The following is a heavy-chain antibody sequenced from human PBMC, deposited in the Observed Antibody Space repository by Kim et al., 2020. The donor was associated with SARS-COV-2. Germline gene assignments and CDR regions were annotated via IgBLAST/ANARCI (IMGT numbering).Heavy chain of an antibody. CDR1: GGSFSGYY. J-gene: IGHJ5*02. CDR3: ARGFTIFANPKYNWFDP. CDR2: INHSGST. D-gene: IGHD3-3*01. Sequence: SETLSLTCAVYGGSFSGYYWSWIRQPPGKGLEWIGEINHSGSTNYNPSLKSRVTISVDTSKNQFSLKLSSVTAADTAVYYCARGFTIFANPKYNWFDPWGQGTLVTVSS. V-gene: IGHV4-34*01.